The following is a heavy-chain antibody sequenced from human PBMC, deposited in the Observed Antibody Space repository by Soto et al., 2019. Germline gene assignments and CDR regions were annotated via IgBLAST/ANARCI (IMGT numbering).Heavy chain of an antibody. D-gene: IGHD1-1*01. J-gene: IGHJ4*02. CDR3: ASAGIPLMSMTKSYYFDY. CDR1: GFTSSSYA. Sequence: QVQLVESGGGVVQPGRSLRLSCAASGFTSSSYAMHWVRQAPGKGLEWVAAIAHNGSKKYNSDYVKGRFTISRDNSKNTLYLQMNSLRAEDTAVYYCASAGIPLMSMTKSYYFDYWGQGTLVTVSS. V-gene: IGHV3-30-3*01. CDR2: IAHNGSKK.